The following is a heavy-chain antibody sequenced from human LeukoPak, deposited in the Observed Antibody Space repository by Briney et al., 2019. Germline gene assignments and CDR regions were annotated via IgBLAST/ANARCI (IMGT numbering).Heavy chain of an antibody. V-gene: IGHV3-48*04. Sequence: QPGGSLRLSCAASGFTFSDYSMNWVRQAPGKGLEWVSYISSSSGTIYYADPVKGRFTISRDNAENSLYLQMNSLRAEDTAVYYCARDLNRFDPWGQGTLVTVSS. CDR1: GFTFSDYS. CDR2: ISSSSGTI. CDR3: ARDLNRFDP. J-gene: IGHJ5*02.